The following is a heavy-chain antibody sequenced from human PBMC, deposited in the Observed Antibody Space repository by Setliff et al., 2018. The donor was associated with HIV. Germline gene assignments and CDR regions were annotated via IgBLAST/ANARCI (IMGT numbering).Heavy chain of an antibody. CDR3: AKKTAAYTSGSWLHY. D-gene: IGHD3-10*01. CDR2: IIPILGIA. Sequence: SVKVSCKASGGTFSSYAISWVRQAPGQGLEWMGGIIPILGIANYAQKFQGRFTMTRNTSISTAYMELSSLRAEDTAVYYCAKKTAAYTSGSWLHYWGQGTLVTVSS. V-gene: IGHV1-69*10. CDR1: GGTFSSYA. J-gene: IGHJ4*02.